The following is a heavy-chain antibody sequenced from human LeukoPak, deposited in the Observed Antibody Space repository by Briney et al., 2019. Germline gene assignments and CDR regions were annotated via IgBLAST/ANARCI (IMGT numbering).Heavy chain of an antibody. Sequence: GGSLRLSCAGSVFTFSSCVMSWVRQAPGKGPEWISGISGSGDNTYYADSVKGRFTISRDNSKNTLYVQVNSLGTEDTAAYYCAKGSYYDSSGSFYFDYWGQGTLVTVPS. J-gene: IGHJ4*02. CDR3: AKGSYYDSSGSFYFDY. V-gene: IGHV3-23*01. D-gene: IGHD3-22*01. CDR1: VFTFSSCV. CDR2: ISGSGDNT.